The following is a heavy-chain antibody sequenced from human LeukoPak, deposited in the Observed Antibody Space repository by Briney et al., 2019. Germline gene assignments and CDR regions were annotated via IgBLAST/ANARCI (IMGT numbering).Heavy chain of an antibody. Sequence: GGSLRLSCAASGFTFSSYSMNWDRQAPGRGLEWVSTISSSSSYIYYADSVKGRFTISRDNAKNSLYLQMNSLRAEDTAVYYCAKDRSAIVATITFDYWGQGTLVTVSS. V-gene: IGHV3-21*01. J-gene: IGHJ4*02. CDR2: ISSSSSYI. CDR1: GFTFSSYS. D-gene: IGHD5-12*01. CDR3: AKDRSAIVATITFDY.